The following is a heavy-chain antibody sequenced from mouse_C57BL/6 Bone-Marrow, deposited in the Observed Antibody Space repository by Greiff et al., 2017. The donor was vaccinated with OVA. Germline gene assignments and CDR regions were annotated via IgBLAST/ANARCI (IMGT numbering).Heavy chain of an antibody. J-gene: IGHJ3*01. V-gene: IGHV1-52*01. CDR3: AIEGHYYGSSYAWFAY. Sequence: QVQLQQPGAELVRPGSSVKLSCKASGYTFTSYWMHWVKQRPIQGLEWIGNIDPSDSETPYNQKFKDKATLTVDKPSSTAYMQLSSLTSEDSAVYYCAIEGHYYGSSYAWFAYWGQGTLVTVSA. CDR1: GYTFTSYW. CDR2: IDPSDSET. D-gene: IGHD1-1*01.